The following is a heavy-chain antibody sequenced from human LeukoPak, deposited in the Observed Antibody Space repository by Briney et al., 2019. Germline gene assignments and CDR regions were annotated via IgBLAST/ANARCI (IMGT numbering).Heavy chain of an antibody. V-gene: IGHV6-1*01. CDR1: GDDVSSNTAA. CDR3: ARGSGSITMVRGVEFDY. J-gene: IGHJ4*02. Sequence: SETLSLTCVISGDDVSSNTAAWNWIRQSPSRGLEWLGRTYYRSKWYNDYAVSVKSRITINPDTSKNRFSLQLNSVTPEDTAVYYCARGSGSITMVRGVEFDYWGQGTLVTVSS. D-gene: IGHD3-10*01. CDR2: TYYRSKWYN.